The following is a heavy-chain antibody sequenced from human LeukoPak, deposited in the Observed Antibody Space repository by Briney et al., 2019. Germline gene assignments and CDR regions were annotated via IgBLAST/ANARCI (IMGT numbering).Heavy chain of an antibody. D-gene: IGHD6-19*01. J-gene: IGHJ4*02. Sequence: ASVKVSCKASGYTFTSYDINWVRQATGQGLEWMGWMNPNSGNTGYAQKFQGRVTMTRNTSISTAYMELSSLRSEGTAVYYCASFLGRGWSGGYYFDYWGQGTLVTVSS. CDR1: GYTFTSYD. CDR3: ASFLGRGWSGGYYFDY. V-gene: IGHV1-8*01. CDR2: MNPNSGNT.